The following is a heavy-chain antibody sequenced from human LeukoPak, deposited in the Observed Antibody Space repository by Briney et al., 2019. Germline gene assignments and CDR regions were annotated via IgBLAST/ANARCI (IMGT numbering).Heavy chain of an antibody. Sequence: SETLSLTCTVSGDSISSYYWSWIRQPPGKGLEWIGYICYSGSTNYNPSLKSRVTISLDTSKNQVSLTLSSVTAADTAVYYCARPAERGYSYGLDFWGQGTMVTVSS. CDR1: GDSISSYY. J-gene: IGHJ3*01. D-gene: IGHD5-18*01. V-gene: IGHV4-59*01. CDR3: ARPAERGYSYGLDF. CDR2: ICYSGST.